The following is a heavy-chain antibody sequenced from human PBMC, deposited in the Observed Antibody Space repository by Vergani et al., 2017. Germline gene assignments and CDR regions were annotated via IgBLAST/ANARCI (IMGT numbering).Heavy chain of an antibody. D-gene: IGHD2-2*02. CDR1: GFTLSSHA. V-gene: IGHV3-21*01. Sequence: VQLEESGGGVVQPGRSLRLSCAGSGFTLSSHAMHWVRQAPGKGLEWVSSISSSSSYIYYADSVKGRFTISRDNAKNSLYLQMNSLRAEDTAVYYCARDPCSSTSCYTPFDYWGQGTLVTVSS. J-gene: IGHJ4*02. CDR3: ARDPCSSTSCYTPFDY. CDR2: ISSSSSYI.